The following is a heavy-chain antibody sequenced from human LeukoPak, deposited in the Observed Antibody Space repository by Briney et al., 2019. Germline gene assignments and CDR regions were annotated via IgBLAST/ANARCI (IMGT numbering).Heavy chain of an antibody. CDR1: GITFGTYP. Sequence: GGSLRLSCAPSGITFGTYPMSWVRKAPGKGVEWVSAMSGSGASIYYADSVKGRFTISRDNSKNTLYLQMNSLRAEDTAVYFCAKVHLPIGDSSGYAKFDNWGQGTLVIVSS. J-gene: IGHJ4*02. V-gene: IGHV3-23*01. CDR2: MSGSGASI. D-gene: IGHD3-22*01. CDR3: AKVHLPIGDSSGYAKFDN.